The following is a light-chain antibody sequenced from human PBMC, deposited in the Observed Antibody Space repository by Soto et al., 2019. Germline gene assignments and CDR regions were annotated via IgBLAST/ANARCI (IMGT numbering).Light chain of an antibody. J-gene: IGLJ1*01. CDR2: DVS. Sequence: ALTQPASVSGSPGQSITISCTGTSSDVGGYNYVSWYQHHPGKAPKIMIFDVSNRPSGVSNRFSGSKSGNTASLTISGLQPEDEADYYCSSYTTSNTRQIVFGTGTKVTVL. CDR1: SSDVGGYNY. CDR3: SSYTTSNTRQIV. V-gene: IGLV2-14*03.